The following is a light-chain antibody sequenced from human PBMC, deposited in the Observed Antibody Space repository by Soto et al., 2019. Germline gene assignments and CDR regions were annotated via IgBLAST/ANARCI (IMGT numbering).Light chain of an antibody. Sequence: QSVLTQPSSASGSPGQRVTISCSGSSSNIGNNFVKWYQQFPGTAPKLLIYSNNQRPSGVPDRFSGSKSGTSASLAIRGLQSEDEADYYCASWDDSLNGYVFGTGTKVTVL. CDR3: ASWDDSLNGYV. CDR1: SSNIGNNF. CDR2: SNN. V-gene: IGLV1-44*01. J-gene: IGLJ1*01.